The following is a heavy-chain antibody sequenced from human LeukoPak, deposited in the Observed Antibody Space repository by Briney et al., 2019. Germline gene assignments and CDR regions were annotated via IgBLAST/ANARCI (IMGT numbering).Heavy chain of an antibody. V-gene: IGHV4-39*07. J-gene: IGHJ6*02. CDR2: INHSGST. CDR3: ARARAGYCSGGSCYLGYYGMDV. CDR1: GGSISSGDYY. Sequence: SETLSLTCTVSGGSISSGDYYWSWIRQTPGKGLEWIGEINHSGSTNYNPSLKSRVTISVDTSKNQFSLKLSSVTAADTAVYYCARARAGYCSGGSCYLGYYGMDVWGQGTTVTVSS. D-gene: IGHD2-15*01.